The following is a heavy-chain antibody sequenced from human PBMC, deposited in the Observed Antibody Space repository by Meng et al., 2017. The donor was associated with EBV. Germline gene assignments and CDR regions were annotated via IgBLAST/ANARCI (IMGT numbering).Heavy chain of an antibody. D-gene: IGHD3-10*01. Sequence: QVQLVQSAAEVKKPXXXXXVPCKTSGGPFRNYAISWVRQAPGQGLEWLGGFLPTLGAPNYAQKFHGRVTITADESTSTHYMDLSSLRSEDTAVYYCASESGRGYTPDYWGQGTLVTVSS. V-gene: IGHV1-69*01. J-gene: IGHJ4*02. CDR2: FLPTLGAP. CDR3: ASESGRGYTPDY. CDR1: GGPFRNYA.